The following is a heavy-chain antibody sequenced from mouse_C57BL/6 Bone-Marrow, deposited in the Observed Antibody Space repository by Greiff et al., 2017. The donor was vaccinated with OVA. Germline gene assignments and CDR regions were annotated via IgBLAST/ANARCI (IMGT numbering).Heavy chain of an antibody. CDR3: ARNWGTTVVAPFDY. CDR2: IWSGGST. D-gene: IGHD1-1*01. J-gene: IGHJ2*01. Sequence: QVQLKESGPGLVQPSQSLSITCTVSGFSLTSYGVHWVRQSPGKGLEWLGVIWSGGSTDYNAAFISRLSISKDNSKSQVFFKMNSLQADDTAIYYCARNWGTTVVAPFDYWGQGTTLTVSS. V-gene: IGHV2-2*01. CDR1: GFSLTSYG.